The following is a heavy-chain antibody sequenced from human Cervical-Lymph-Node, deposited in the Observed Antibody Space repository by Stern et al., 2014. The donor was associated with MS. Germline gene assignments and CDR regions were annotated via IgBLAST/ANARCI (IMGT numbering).Heavy chain of an antibody. J-gene: IGHJ4*02. CDR1: GFTFGYYA. CDR3: ARAYGGTYYYDF. Sequence: EVQLVESGGGLVKPGRSLSLSCVASGFTFGYYAMHWVRQAPGKGLEWVSSMNWNSGSLAYADSVKGRFTISRDNAQNSLFRQMNSLSAEDTAFYYCARAYGGTYYYDFWGQGTLVTVSS. D-gene: IGHD2-21*01. V-gene: IGHV3-9*01. CDR2: MNWNSGSL.